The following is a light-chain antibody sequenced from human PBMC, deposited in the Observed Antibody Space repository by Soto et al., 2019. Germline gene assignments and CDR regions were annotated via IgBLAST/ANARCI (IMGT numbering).Light chain of an antibody. CDR1: QSISNS. CDR2: VAS. CDR3: QQTFSPPYP. V-gene: IGKV1-39*01. Sequence: DIQMTQSLSSLSASVGDTVTITCRASQSISNSLSWYQQKPGKAPKFLIYVASTLQRGVPSRFSGSGSGTDLTLTISSLQPEDVATYYCQQTFSPPYPFGQGTKLEIK. J-gene: IGKJ2*01.